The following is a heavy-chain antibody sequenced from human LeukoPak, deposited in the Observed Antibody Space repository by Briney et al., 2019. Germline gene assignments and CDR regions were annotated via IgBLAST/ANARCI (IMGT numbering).Heavy chain of an antibody. D-gene: IGHD6-19*01. CDR1: GFTFSSYS. V-gene: IGHV3-21*04. CDR2: ISSSSSYI. J-gene: IGHJ4*02. Sequence: PGGSLRLSCAASGFTFSSYSMNWVRQASGKGLEWVSSISSSSSYIYYADSVKGRFTISRDNAKNLLYLQMNSLRAEDTAVYYCARVRAGLQPAPYDYWGQGTLVTVSS. CDR3: ARVRAGLQPAPYDY.